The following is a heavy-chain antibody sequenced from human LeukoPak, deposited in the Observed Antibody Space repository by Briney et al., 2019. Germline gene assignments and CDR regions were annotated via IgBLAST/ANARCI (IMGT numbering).Heavy chain of an antibody. J-gene: IGHJ4*02. CDR1: GFTFSDCS. D-gene: IGHD4-11*01. Sequence: PGESLRLSCAASGFTFSDCSMNWVRQAPGKGLEWVSSISSSSSYIYYADSVKGRFTISRDNAKNSLYLQVNSLRAEVTAVYYCARQTTVTTIDYWGQGTLVTVSS. CDR3: ARQTTVTTIDY. CDR2: ISSSSSYI. V-gene: IGHV3-21*01.